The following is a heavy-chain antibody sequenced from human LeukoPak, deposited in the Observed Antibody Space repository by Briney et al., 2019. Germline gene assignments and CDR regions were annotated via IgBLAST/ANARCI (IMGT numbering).Heavy chain of an antibody. Sequence: GRSLRLSCAAPGFTFSSYAMSWVRQAPGKGLEWVSYISSTSTIIYYADSVKGRFTISRDNAKNSLYLQMNSLRAEDTAVFYCARDMAPGSGDYWGQGTLVTVSS. D-gene: IGHD3-10*01. J-gene: IGHJ4*02. CDR2: ISSTSTII. CDR1: GFTFSSYA. CDR3: ARDMAPGSGDY. V-gene: IGHV3-48*04.